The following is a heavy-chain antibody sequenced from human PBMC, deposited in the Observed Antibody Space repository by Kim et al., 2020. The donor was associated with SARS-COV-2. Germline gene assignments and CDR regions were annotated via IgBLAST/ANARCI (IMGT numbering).Heavy chain of an antibody. CDR1: GFTFSSYA. D-gene: IGHD1-1*01. J-gene: IGHJ3*02. Sequence: GGSLRLSCAASGFTFSSYAMSWVRQAPGKGLEWVSSVTGTGSKTYYADSVRGRFTISRDNSKNALYVQMNSLRAEDTALYYCARQRGYDFDMWGQGTRDT. V-gene: IGHV3-23*01. CDR3: ARQRGYDFDM. CDR2: VTGTGSKT.